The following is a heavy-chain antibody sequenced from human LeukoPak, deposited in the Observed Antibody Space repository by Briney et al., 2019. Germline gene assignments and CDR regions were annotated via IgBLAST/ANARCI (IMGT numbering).Heavy chain of an antibody. J-gene: IGHJ4*02. CDR1: GYSIRSGFY. D-gene: IGHD3-9*01. V-gene: IGHV4-38-2*02. CDR3: ARAVGSFDWLPLFDY. Sequence: SETLSLTCTVSGYSIRSGFYWGWIRQPPGKGLEWIGNIYHSGITYYTPSLKSRVIISVDTSKNQFYLKLNSVTAADTAVYYCARAVGSFDWLPLFDYWGQGTLVTVSS. CDR2: IYHSGIT.